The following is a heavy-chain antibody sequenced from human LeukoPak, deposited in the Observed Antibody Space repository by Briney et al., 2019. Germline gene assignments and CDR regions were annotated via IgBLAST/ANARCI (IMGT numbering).Heavy chain of an antibody. V-gene: IGHV2-5*01. CDR1: GFSVSTGGVG. J-gene: IGHJ3*02. CDR2: LYWNDDK. D-gene: IGHD2-2*01. Sequence: SGPTLVNPTQTLTLTCTFSGFSVSTGGVGVGWIRQPPGKALEWLALLYWNDDKRYSPSLKNRLTITKDTSKNQVVLTMTNMDPVDTATYYCAHRGSSLDAFDIWGQGTMVTVSS. CDR3: AHRGSSLDAFDI.